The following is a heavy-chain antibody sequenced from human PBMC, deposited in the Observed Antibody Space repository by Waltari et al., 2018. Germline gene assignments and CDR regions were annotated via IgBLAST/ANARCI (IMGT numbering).Heavy chain of an antibody. V-gene: IGHV1-46*01. Sequence: QVQLVQSGAEVKKPGASVKVSCKASGYTFTTYYMYWVRQVPGQGLEWLGIVLPSGATNYAQNFRGRVTMTSDTSTNTVYMDLSSLRSEDTAVYYCVREKVGGTFDYWGQGTLVTVSS. CDR1: GYTFTTYY. CDR3: VREKVGGTFDY. J-gene: IGHJ4*02. CDR2: VLPSGAT.